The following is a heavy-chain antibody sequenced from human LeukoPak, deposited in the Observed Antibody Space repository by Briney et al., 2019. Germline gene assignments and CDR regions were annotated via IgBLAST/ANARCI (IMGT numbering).Heavy chain of an antibody. CDR3: AKQVLGIAAAGTSDWYFDL. CDR2: IKSDGSST. CDR1: GFTFSSYW. Sequence: PGGSLRLSCAASGFTFSSYWMHWVRQAPGKGLVWVSRIKSDGSSTSYADSVKGRFTISRDNAKNTLYLQMNSLRAEDTAVYYCAKQVLGIAAAGTSDWYFDLWGRGTLVTVSS. J-gene: IGHJ2*01. V-gene: IGHV3-74*01. D-gene: IGHD6-13*01.